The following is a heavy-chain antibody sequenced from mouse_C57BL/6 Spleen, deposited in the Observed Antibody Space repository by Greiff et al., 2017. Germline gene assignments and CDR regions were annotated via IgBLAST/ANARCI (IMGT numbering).Heavy chain of an antibody. D-gene: IGHD2-3*01. J-gene: IGHJ3*01. CDR3: TRSGGWLLRGFAY. CDR2: IDPETGGT. Sequence: QVQLKQSGAELVRPGASVTLSCKASGYTFTDYEMHWVKQTPVHGLEWIGAIDPETGGTAYNQKFKGKAILTADKSSSTAYMELRSLTSEDSAVYYCTRSGGWLLRGFAYWGQGTLVTVSA. CDR1: GYTFTDYE. V-gene: IGHV1-15*01.